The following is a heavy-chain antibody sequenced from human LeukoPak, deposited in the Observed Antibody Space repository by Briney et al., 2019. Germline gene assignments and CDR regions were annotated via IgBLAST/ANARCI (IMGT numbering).Heavy chain of an antibody. CDR1: GFTVSSNY. J-gene: IGHJ5*02. Sequence: PGGSLRLSCAASGFTVSSNYMSWIRQAPGKGLEWVSYISSSGSTIYYADSVKGRFTISRDSAKNSLYLQMNSLRAEDTAVYYCARDWGEQWLVPNWFDPWGQGTLVTVSS. CDR2: ISSSGSTI. CDR3: ARDWGEQWLVPNWFDP. V-gene: IGHV3-11*04. D-gene: IGHD6-19*01.